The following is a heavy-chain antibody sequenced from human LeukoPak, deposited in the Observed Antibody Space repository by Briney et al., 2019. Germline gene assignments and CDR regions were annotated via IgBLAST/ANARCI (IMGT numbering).Heavy chain of an antibody. CDR1: GGSISTYY. Sequence: PSETLSLTCTVSGGSISTYYWSWVRQPPGKGLEWIGYMYYSGSPNYNPSLKSRVTISLDTSKNQLSLKLSSVTAADTAVYYCARGPPINYDILTGYYNFDNWGQGTLVTVSS. CDR3: ARGPPINYDILTGYYNFDN. V-gene: IGHV4-59*12. D-gene: IGHD3-9*01. J-gene: IGHJ4*02. CDR2: MYYSGSP.